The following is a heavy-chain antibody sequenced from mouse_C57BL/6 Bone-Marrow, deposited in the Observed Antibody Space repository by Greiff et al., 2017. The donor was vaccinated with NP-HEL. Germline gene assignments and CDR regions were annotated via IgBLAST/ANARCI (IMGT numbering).Heavy chain of an antibody. Sequence: QVQLQQSGAELVRPGTSVKVSCKASGYAFTNYLIEWVKQRPGQGLEWIGVINPGSGGTNYNEKFKGKATLTADKSSSTAYMQLSSLTSEDSAVYFCARSYLYYGNPWFAYWGQGTLVTVSA. V-gene: IGHV1-54*01. J-gene: IGHJ3*01. CDR2: INPGSGGT. CDR3: ARSYLYYGNPWFAY. D-gene: IGHD2-1*01. CDR1: GYAFTNYL.